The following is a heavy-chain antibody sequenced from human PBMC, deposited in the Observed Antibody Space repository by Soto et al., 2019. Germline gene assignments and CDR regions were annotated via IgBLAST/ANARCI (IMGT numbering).Heavy chain of an antibody. CDR3: AGYFDWLSVAFDI. CDR1: GRSFSGYY. V-gene: IGHV4-34*01. J-gene: IGHJ3*02. Sequence: PSETLSLTCAVSGRSFSGYYWSWIRQPPGKGLEWIGEINHSGTTDYNSSLKSRVTISVDTSNNQFSLKLSSVTAADTAVYYCAGYFDWLSVAFDIWGQGTVVT. CDR2: INHSGTT. D-gene: IGHD3-9*01.